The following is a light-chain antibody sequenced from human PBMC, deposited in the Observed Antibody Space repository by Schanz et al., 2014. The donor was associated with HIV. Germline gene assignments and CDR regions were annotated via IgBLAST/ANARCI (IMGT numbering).Light chain of an antibody. Sequence: SYELTQPPSVSVAPGKTARITCGANNLGSKSVHWYQQKPGQAPVLVINYDTDRPSGIPERFSGSNSGNTATLTISRVEAGDEADYYCQVWESSTGVVFGGGTKLTVL. CDR2: YDT. V-gene: IGLV3-21*01. CDR3: QVWESSTGVV. J-gene: IGLJ2*01. CDR1: NLGSKS.